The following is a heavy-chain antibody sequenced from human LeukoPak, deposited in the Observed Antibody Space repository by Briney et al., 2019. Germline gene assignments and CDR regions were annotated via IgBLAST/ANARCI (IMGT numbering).Heavy chain of an antibody. D-gene: IGHD2-2*01. Sequence: GRSLRLSCAASGFTFDDYAMHWVRQAPGKGLEWVSGISWNSGSIGYADSVKGRFTISRDNAKNTLYLQMNSLRAEDTAVYYCARVRTPYAATYGRYELLYWGQGTLVTVSS. CDR3: ARVRTPYAATYGRYELLY. J-gene: IGHJ4*02. CDR1: GFTFDDYA. CDR2: ISWNSGSI. V-gene: IGHV3-9*01.